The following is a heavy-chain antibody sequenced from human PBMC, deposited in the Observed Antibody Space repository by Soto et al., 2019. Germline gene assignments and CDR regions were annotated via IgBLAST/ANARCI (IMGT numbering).Heavy chain of an antibody. CDR2: IYHSGST. CDR1: GGSISSGGYS. D-gene: IGHD6-6*01. J-gene: IGHJ4*02. Sequence: SETLSLTCAVSGGSISSGGYSWSWIRQPPGKGLEWIGYIYHSGSTYYNPSLKSRVTISVDRSKNQFSLKLSSVTAADTAVYYCARSSSSGYYFDYWGQGTLVTVSA. CDR3: ARSSSSGYYFDY. V-gene: IGHV4-30-2*01.